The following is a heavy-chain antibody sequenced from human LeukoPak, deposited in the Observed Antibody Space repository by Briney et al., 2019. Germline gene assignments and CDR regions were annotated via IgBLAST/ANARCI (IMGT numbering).Heavy chain of an antibody. V-gene: IGHV4-31*03. Sequence: SETLSLTCTVSGGSISSGGYYWSWLRQHPGKGLEWIGYIYYSGSTYYNPSLKSRVTISVDTSKNQFSLKLSSVTAADTAVYYCARDESMIPGAFDIWGQGTMVTVSS. D-gene: IGHD3-22*01. J-gene: IGHJ3*02. CDR3: ARDESMIPGAFDI. CDR1: GGSISSGGYY. CDR2: IYYSGST.